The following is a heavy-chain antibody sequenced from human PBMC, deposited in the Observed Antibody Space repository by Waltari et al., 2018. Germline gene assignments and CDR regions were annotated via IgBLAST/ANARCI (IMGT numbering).Heavy chain of an antibody. J-gene: IGHJ4*02. CDR3: ARSGLVSAFDY. CDR1: GLDFPGYW. CDR2: INDDGTKE. D-gene: IGHD3-9*01. Sequence: EVQLVESGGGLVQPGGSLRLACVSFGLDFPGYWMGWFRQAPGKSLEWVANINDDGTKEFYVESLKGRVTISRDNAKNSVYLQTTSLRAEDTALYYCARSGLVSAFDYWGQGSLVTVAS. V-gene: IGHV3-7*01.